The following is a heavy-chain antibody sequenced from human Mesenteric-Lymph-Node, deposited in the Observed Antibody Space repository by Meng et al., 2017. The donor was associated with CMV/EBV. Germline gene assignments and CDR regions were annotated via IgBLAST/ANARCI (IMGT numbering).Heavy chain of an antibody. CDR2: IYGTGIT. CDR1: GVSVTSGAYH. J-gene: IGHJ4*02. D-gene: IGHD2/OR15-2a*01. V-gene: IGHV4-61*08. Sequence: QVQLHASGPGLVKPSEPLSLTCIVFGVSVTSGAYHWSWIRQSPGKGLEWIGYIYGTGITIYNPSLKSRVTILLETSKNQFSLKLNSVTTADTAVYYCAKSRSSTPGIVDDWGQGTLVTVSS. CDR3: AKSRSSTPGIVDD.